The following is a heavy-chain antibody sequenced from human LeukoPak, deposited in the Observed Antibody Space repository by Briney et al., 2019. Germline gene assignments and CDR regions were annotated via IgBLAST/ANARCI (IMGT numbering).Heavy chain of an antibody. V-gene: IGHV4-34*01. CDR3: ARRRGPRYCRGGSCYTKPKTADAFDI. Sequence: SETLSLTCAVYGGSFSGYYWSWIRQPPGKGLEWIGEINHSGSTNYNPSLKSRVTISVDTSKNQFSLKLSSVTAADTAVYYCARRRGPRYCRGGSCYTKPKTADAFDIWGQGTMVTVSS. J-gene: IGHJ3*02. CDR1: GGSFSGYY. D-gene: IGHD2-15*01. CDR2: INHSGST.